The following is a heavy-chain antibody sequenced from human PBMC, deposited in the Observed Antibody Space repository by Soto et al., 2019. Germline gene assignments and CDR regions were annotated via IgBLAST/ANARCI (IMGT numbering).Heavy chain of an antibody. Sequence: QVQLVQSGAEVKKPGSSVKVSCKASGGTFSSYTISWVRQAPGQGLEWMGRIIPILGIANYAQKFQGRVTIXXDKSTRTAYMELSSLRSEDTAVYYCARFGGASPWWWGQGTLVTVSS. CDR2: IIPILGIA. J-gene: IGHJ4*02. V-gene: IGHV1-69*02. CDR1: GGTFSSYT. CDR3: ARFGGASPWW. D-gene: IGHD3-16*01.